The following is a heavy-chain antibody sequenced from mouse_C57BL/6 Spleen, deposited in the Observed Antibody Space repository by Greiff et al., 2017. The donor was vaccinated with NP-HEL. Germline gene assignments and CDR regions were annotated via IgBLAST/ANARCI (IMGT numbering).Heavy chain of an antibody. CDR2: INPNNGGT. CDR3: AREGLTGFAY. Sequence: EVQLQQSGPELVKPGASVKIPCKASGYTFTDYNMDWVKQSHGKSLEWIGDINPNNGGTIYNQKFKGKATLTVVKSSSTAYMELRSLTSEDTAVYYCAREGLTGFAYWGQGTLVTVSA. CDR1: GYTFTDYN. J-gene: IGHJ3*01. V-gene: IGHV1-18*01. D-gene: IGHD4-1*01.